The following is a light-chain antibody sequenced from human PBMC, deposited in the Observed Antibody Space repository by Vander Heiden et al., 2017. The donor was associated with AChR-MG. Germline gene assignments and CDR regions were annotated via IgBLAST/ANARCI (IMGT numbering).Light chain of an antibody. V-gene: IGKV1-5*01. CDR3: QRYKDYSPYT. CDR2: DAS. CDR1: QSISRW. J-gene: IGKJ2*01. Sequence: DIQMTQSPSTLSASVGDRVTITCRASQSISRWLAWFQQKPGKAPNLLIYDASSLESGVPSRFSGGGSGTDFTLTISGLQPDDFATYYCQRYKDYSPYTFGQGTKLEIK.